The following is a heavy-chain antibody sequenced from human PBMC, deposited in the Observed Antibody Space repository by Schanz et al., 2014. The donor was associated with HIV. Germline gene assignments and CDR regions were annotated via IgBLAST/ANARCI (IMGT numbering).Heavy chain of an antibody. CDR2: MRGSDDST. Sequence: EVQLVESGGGLVQPGGSLRLSCVTSGFTFRDYAMSWVRQAPGKGLEWVSGMRGSDDSTFYADSVKGRFTISRDNSKNTLYFQMNSLRAEDTAIYYCAKTSYGWYFEYWGQGTLVTVSS. CDR1: GFTFRDYA. V-gene: IGHV3-23*04. D-gene: IGHD6-19*01. J-gene: IGHJ4*02. CDR3: AKTSYGWYFEY.